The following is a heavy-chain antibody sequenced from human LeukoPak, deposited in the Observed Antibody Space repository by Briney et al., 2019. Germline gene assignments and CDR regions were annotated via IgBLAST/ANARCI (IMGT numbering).Heavy chain of an antibody. J-gene: IGHJ4*02. CDR3: ARGSYDSSGYYFDY. D-gene: IGHD3-22*01. CDR1: GFTFSSYG. V-gene: IGHV3-33*01. Sequence: PGGSLRLSCAASGFTFSSYGMHWVRQAPGKGLEWVAVIWYDGSNKYYADSVKGRFTISRDNSKNTLYLQMNSLRAEDTAVYYCARGSYDSSGYYFDYWGQGTLVPVSS. CDR2: IWYDGSNK.